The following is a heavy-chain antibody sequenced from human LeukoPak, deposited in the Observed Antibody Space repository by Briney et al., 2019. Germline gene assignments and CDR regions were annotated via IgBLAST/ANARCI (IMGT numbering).Heavy chain of an antibody. V-gene: IGHV3-48*04. CDR1: GFTFSSIS. D-gene: IGHD3-10*01. CDR2: ISDRTANII. Sequence: PGGSLSLSCAASGFTFSSISMRWVRQAPGKGLEWLSFISDRTANIIYYADSVKGRFTTSRDNAKDSLHLQMNSLRAEDTAVYFCAGVRGPTFGSSYLAFWGKGTTVTVSS. CDR3: AGVRGPTFGSSYLAF. J-gene: IGHJ6*03.